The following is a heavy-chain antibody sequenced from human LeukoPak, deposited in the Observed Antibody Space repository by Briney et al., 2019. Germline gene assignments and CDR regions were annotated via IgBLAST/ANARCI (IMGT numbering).Heavy chain of an antibody. Sequence: GGSLRLSCAASGFTFSSYGMHWVRQAPGKGLEWVAFIRYHGRDKYYGDSVKGRFTISRDNSRNTLYLQMDSLRGEDTAVYYCANSPYGDWSFDFWGRGTLVTVSS. CDR2: IRYHGRDK. CDR3: ANSPYGDWSFDF. CDR1: GFTFSSYG. D-gene: IGHD4-17*01. J-gene: IGHJ4*02. V-gene: IGHV3-30*02.